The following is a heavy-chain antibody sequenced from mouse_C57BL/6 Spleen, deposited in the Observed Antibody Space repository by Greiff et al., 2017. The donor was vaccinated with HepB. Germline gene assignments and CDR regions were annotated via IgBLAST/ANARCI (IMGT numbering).Heavy chain of an antibody. D-gene: IGHD1-1*01. CDR1: GYSITSGYY. CDR2: ISYDGSN. CDR3: ARGGGLRWYFDV. V-gene: IGHV3-6*01. Sequence: VQLKESGPGLVKPSQSLSLTCSVTGYSITSGYYWNWIRQFPGNKLEWMGYISYDGSNNYNPSLKNRISITRDTSKNQFFLKLKSVTTEDTATYYCARGGGLRWYFDVWGTGTTVTVSS. J-gene: IGHJ1*03.